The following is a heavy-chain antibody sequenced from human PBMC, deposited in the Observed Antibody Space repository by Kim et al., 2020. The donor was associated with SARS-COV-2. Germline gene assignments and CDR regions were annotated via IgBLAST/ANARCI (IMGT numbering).Heavy chain of an antibody. CDR1: GYTFTSYA. J-gene: IGHJ4*02. D-gene: IGHD6-13*01. CDR3: ARDLGGIEAAGTE. Sequence: ASVKVSCKASGYTFTSYAMHWVRQAPGQRLEWMGWINAGNGNTKYSQKFQGRVTITRDTSASTAYMELSSLRSEDTAVYYCARDLGGIEAAGTEWGQGTLVTVSS. CDR2: INAGNGNT. V-gene: IGHV1-3*01.